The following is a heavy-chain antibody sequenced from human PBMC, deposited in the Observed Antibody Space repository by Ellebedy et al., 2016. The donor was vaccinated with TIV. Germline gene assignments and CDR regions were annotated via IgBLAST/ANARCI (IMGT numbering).Heavy chain of an antibody. CDR1: GLTFSSHS. CDR3: ARDPVGVGPTFDV. V-gene: IGHV3-23*01. Sequence: GASLKISCAASGLTFSSHSMTWVRQAPGKGLAWVSSITESGGNTYYADSVKGRFTISRDNSQETLFLQMNSLRAEDTAIYFCARDPVGVGPTFDVWGQGTMVTVSS. D-gene: IGHD4-23*01. CDR2: ITESGGNT. J-gene: IGHJ3*01.